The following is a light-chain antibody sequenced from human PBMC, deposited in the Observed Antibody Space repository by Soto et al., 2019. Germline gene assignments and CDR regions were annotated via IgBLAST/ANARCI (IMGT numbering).Light chain of an antibody. V-gene: IGKV1-27*01. CDR3: QKYNTAPFT. J-gene: IGKJ3*01. Sequence: DIQMTQSPSSLTASVGDRVTITCRASDTISGYLAWYQHKPGKVPERLIYASSTLQSGVPARFSGSSSDTEFTLTISRLQPEDVGTYYCQKYNTAPFTFGPGTKVEIK. CDR1: DTISGY. CDR2: ASS.